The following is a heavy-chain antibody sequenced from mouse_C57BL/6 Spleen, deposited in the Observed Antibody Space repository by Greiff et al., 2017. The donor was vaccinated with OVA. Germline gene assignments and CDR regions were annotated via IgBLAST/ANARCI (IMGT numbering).Heavy chain of an antibody. CDR2: IDPSDSDT. CDR3: ARWLLYESFDY. J-gene: IGHJ2*01. CDR1: GYTFTSYW. Sequence: QVQLQQPGAELVRPGSSVKLSCKASGYTFTSYWMHWVKQRPIQGLEWIGNIDPSDSDTHYNQKFKDKATLTVDKSSSTAYMQLSSLTSEDSAVYYCARWLLYESFDYWGKGTTLTVPS. D-gene: IGHD2-3*01. V-gene: IGHV1-52*01.